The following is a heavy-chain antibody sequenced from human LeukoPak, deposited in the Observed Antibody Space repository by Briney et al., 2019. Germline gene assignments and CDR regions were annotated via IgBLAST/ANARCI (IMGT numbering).Heavy chain of an antibody. J-gene: IGHJ3*02. V-gene: IGHV4-59*08. CDR3: ARHGLLFGESHAFDI. CDR1: GGSIIGHY. D-gene: IGHD3-10*01. CDR2: IHYSGNT. Sequence: SETLSLTCTVSGGSIIGHYWSWIRQPPGKALEWIGYIHYSGNTHHNPSLTSRIRMSVDTAKNQLSLKLTSVTAADTAVYLCARHGLLFGESHAFDIWGQGTMVTVSS.